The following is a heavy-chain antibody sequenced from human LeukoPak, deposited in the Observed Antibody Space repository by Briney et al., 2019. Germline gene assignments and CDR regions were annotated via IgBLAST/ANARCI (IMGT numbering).Heavy chain of an antibody. Sequence: PSQTLSLTCPVSGGSISSGAYYWSWIRQHPGKGLEWIGYIYYSGSTYYSPSLKSRVTISVDTSKNQFSLKLSSVTAADTAVYYCARGRVNWFDPWGQGTLVTVSS. CDR3: ARGRVNWFDP. J-gene: IGHJ5*02. CDR2: IYYSGST. V-gene: IGHV4-31*03. D-gene: IGHD3-3*01. CDR1: GGSISSGAYY.